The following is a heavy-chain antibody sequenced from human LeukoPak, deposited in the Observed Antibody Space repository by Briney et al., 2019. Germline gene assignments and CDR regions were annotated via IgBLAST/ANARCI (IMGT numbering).Heavy chain of an antibody. CDR1: GGSFSGYY. D-gene: IGHD2-2*01. Sequence: SETLSLTCAVYGGSFSGYYWSWIRQPPGKGLEWIGEINHSGSTNYNPSLKSRVTISVDTSKNQFSLKLSSVTAADTAVYYCAREGGYQRYFDYWGQGTLVTVS. CDR2: INHSGST. CDR3: AREGGYQRYFDY. J-gene: IGHJ4*02. V-gene: IGHV4-34*01.